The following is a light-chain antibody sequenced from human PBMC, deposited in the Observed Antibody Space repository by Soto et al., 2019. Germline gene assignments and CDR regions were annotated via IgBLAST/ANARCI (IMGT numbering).Light chain of an antibody. CDR1: QSVTSTY. J-gene: IGKJ2*01. Sequence: EIVLTQSPGTLSLSPGDRATLSCRASQSVTSTYFAWYHQKPGQAPRLLIYGASRRAIGIPDRFSGSGSGTDFTLTISRLEPEDFAVYYCQQYGSSLYTFGQGTKLEIK. CDR2: GAS. CDR3: QQYGSSLYT. V-gene: IGKV3-20*01.